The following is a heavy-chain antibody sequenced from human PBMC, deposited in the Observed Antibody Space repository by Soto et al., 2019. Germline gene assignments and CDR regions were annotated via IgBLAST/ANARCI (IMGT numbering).Heavy chain of an antibody. V-gene: IGHV4-31*03. CDR3: ARHRTPPYYFDY. CDR1: GGSISSGGYY. CDR2: IYYSGST. J-gene: IGHJ4*02. Sequence: SDTLSLTCTVSGGSISSGGYYWSWIRQHPGKGLEWIGYIYYSGSTYYNPSLKSRVTISVDTSKNQFSLKLSSVTAADTAVYYCARHRTPPYYFDYWGQGTLVTVSS.